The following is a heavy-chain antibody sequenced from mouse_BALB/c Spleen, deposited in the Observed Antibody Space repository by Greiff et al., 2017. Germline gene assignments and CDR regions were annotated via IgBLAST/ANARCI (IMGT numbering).Heavy chain of an antibody. CDR3: ASHYYGSSYGAY. CDR1: GYTFTSYW. D-gene: IGHD1-1*01. V-gene: IGHV1-7*01. Sequence: QVQLQQSGAELAKPGASVKMSCKASGYTFTSYWMHWVKQRPGQGLEWIGYINPSTGYTEYNQKFKDKATLTADKSSSTAYMQLSSLTSEDSAVYYCASHYYGSSYGAYWGQGTLVTVSA. J-gene: IGHJ3*01. CDR2: INPSTGYT.